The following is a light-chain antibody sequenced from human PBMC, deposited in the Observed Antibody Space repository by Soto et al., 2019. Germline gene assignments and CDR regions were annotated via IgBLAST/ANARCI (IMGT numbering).Light chain of an antibody. J-gene: IGLJ2*01. CDR2: EVT. CDR3: SSYTSSGTII. V-gene: IGLV2-14*01. Sequence: QSVLTQPASVSASPGKSITISCTGTSSDVGGYNYVSWYQQYPGKAPKLMIYEVTDRPSGVSSRFSGSKSGNTASLTISGLQAEDEADYYCSSYTSSGTIIFGGGTKVTVL. CDR1: SSDVGGYNY.